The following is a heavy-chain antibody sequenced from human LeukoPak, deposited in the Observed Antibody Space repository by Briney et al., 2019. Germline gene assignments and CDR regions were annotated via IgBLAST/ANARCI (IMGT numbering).Heavy chain of an antibody. D-gene: IGHD1-1*01. CDR2: INPNSGGT. CDR3: ARDGQLLGY. Sequence: ASVKVSCKASGYTFTDYYIHWVRQAPGQGLEWMGWINPNSGGTNYDQKFQGRVTMTRDTSITTAYMELSRVRSDDTAVYYCARDGQLLGYWGQGTLVTVSS. V-gene: IGHV1-2*02. J-gene: IGHJ4*02. CDR1: GYTFTDYY.